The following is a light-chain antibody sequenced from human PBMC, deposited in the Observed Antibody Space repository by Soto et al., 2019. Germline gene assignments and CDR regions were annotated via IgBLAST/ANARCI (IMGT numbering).Light chain of an antibody. J-gene: IGLJ2*01. CDR3: ATWHSSLSAVV. V-gene: IGLV1-51*01. CDR1: SSDIGDNY. Sequence: QSALTQPPSVSAAPGQKVTISFSGSSSDIGDNYVSWYQHLPGTAPKLLIYDSHDRPSGIPDRFSGSKSGTSATLDIAGLQTGDEAHYYCATWHSSLSAVVIGGGTKLTVL. CDR2: DSH.